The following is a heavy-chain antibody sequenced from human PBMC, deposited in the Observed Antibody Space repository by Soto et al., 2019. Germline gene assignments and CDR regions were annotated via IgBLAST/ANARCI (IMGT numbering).Heavy chain of an antibody. J-gene: IGHJ4*02. Sequence: PSETLSLTCTVSGGSISSYYWSWIRQPPGKGLEWIGYIYYSGSTNYNPSLKSRVTISVDTSKNQFSLKLSSVTAADTAVYYCARRNGEGAVVVVAAMDYWGQGTLVTVSS. CDR2: IYYSGST. CDR1: GGSISSYY. V-gene: IGHV4-59*12. CDR3: ARRNGEGAVVVVAAMDY. D-gene: IGHD2-15*01.